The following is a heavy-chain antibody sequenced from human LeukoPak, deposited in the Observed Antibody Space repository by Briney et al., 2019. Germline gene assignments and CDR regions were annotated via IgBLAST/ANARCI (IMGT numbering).Heavy chain of an antibody. D-gene: IGHD1-26*01. CDR2: FDPEYGEA. CDR3: VTDLRELVNFDY. J-gene: IGHJ4*02. V-gene: IGHV1-24*01. Sequence: ASVKVSCKISDYTLTELSMHWVRQSPGKGLEWMGGFDPEYGEAIYAQKFQGRVTMTEDTSTDTVYMEMGSLRSEDTAVYYCVTDLRELVNFDYWGQGTLVTVSS. CDR1: DYTLTELS.